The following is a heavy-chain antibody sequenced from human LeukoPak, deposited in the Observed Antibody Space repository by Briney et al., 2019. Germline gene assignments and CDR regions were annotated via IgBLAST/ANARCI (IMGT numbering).Heavy chain of an antibody. CDR3: ACGNLVYYYGMDV. CDR2: ISSSSSYI. CDR1: GFTFSSYS. D-gene: IGHD3-9*01. Sequence: PGGSLRLSCAASGFTFSSYSMNWVRQAPGKGLEWVSSISSSSSYIYYADSVKGRFTISRDNAKNSLYLQMNSLRAEDTAVYYCACGNLVYYYGMDVWGQGTTVTVSS. J-gene: IGHJ6*02. V-gene: IGHV3-21*01.